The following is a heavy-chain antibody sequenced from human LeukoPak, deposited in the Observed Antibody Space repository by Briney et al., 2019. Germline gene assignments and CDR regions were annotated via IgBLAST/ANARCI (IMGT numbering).Heavy chain of an antibody. CDR1: GFTFGNHY. CDR2: TDSSGDTI. CDR3: ARGHYGLDV. V-gene: IGHV3-11*01. J-gene: IGHJ6*02. Sequence: GGSLRLTCAGSGFTFGNHYITWIRQAPGKGLDWISYTDSSGDTIYYADSVKGRFTISRDNAKNSLNLQMSSLRADDTAIYYCARGHYGLDVWGQGTTVTVSS.